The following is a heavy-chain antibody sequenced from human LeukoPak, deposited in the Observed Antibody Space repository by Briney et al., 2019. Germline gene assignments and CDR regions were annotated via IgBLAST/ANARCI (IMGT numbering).Heavy chain of an antibody. CDR2: IYYSGST. Sequence: PSETLSLTCTVSGGSISSSSYYWGWIRQPPGKGLEWIGSIYYSGSTYYNPSLKSRVTISVDTSKNQFSLKLSSVTAADTAVYYCARGASYYDILTGYSQIDYWGQGTLVTVSS. V-gene: IGHV4-39*01. J-gene: IGHJ4*02. D-gene: IGHD3-9*01. CDR1: GGSISSSSYY. CDR3: ARGASYYDILTGYSQIDY.